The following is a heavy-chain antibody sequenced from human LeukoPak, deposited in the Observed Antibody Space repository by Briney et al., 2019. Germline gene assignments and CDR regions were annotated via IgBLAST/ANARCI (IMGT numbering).Heavy chain of an antibody. Sequence: GASVKVSCKASGGTFSSYAISWVRQAPGQGLEWMGWISAYNGNTNYAQKLQGRVTMTTDTSTSTAYMELRSLTSDDTAVYYCAREARGYSWGGDYWGPGTLVTVSS. V-gene: IGHV1-18*01. J-gene: IGHJ4*02. D-gene: IGHD5-18*01. CDR2: ISAYNGNT. CDR1: GGTFSSYA. CDR3: AREARGYSWGGDY.